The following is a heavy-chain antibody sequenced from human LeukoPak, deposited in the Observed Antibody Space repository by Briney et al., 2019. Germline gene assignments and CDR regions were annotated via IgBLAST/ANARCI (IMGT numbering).Heavy chain of an antibody. CDR2: IYTSGST. CDR3: ARWSKTETPTNYYYYYGMDV. CDR1: GGSISSYY. V-gene: IGHV4-4*07. J-gene: IGHJ6*02. D-gene: IGHD1-1*01. Sequence: SETLSLTCTVSGGSISSYYWSWIRQPAGKGLEWIGRIYTSGSTNYNPSLKSRVTMSVDTSKHQFSLKLSSVTAADTAVYYCARWSKTETPTNYYYYYGMDVWGQGTTVTVSS.